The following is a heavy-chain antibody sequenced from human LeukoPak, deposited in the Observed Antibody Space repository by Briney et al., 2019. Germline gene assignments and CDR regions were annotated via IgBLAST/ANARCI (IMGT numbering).Heavy chain of an antibody. J-gene: IGHJ4*02. CDR2: INPSGGST. V-gene: IGHV1-46*01. CDR3: ARGYPTCSGGSCYSSGFDY. Sequence: ASVKVSCKASGYTFTSYYMHWVRQAPGQGLEWMGIINPSGGSTSYAQKFQGRVTITTDESTSTAYMELSSLRSEDTAVYYCARGYPTCSGGSCYSSGFDYWGQGTLVTVSS. CDR1: GYTFTSYY. D-gene: IGHD2-15*01.